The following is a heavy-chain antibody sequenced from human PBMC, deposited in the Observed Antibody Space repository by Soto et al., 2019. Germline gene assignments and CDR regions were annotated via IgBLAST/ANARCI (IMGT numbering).Heavy chain of an antibody. CDR3: ASGSVYDFDY. CDR2: IIPIHGIA. D-gene: IGHD2-8*01. V-gene: IGHV1-69*02. CDR1: GGTFSSYT. Sequence: QVQLVQSGAEVKKPGSSVKVSCKASGGTFSSYTISWVRQAPGQGLEWMGRIIPIHGIANYAQKFQGRVTITADKSTSTAYMDLSSLRSEDTAVYYWASGSVYDFDYWGQGTLVTVSS. J-gene: IGHJ4*02.